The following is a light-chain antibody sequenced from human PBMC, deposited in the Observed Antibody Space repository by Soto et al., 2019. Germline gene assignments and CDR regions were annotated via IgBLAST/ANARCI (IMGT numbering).Light chain of an antibody. Sequence: QSALTQPASVSGSPGQSITISCTGTSSDVGGYNYVSWYQQHPGKAPKLMIYDVSNRPSGVSNRFSGSKSGNTASLTISGLQAEDEADYDCSSYTSSSTRVFGGGTQLTVL. CDR3: SSYTSSSTRV. J-gene: IGLJ2*01. CDR1: SSDVGGYNY. CDR2: DVS. V-gene: IGLV2-14*01.